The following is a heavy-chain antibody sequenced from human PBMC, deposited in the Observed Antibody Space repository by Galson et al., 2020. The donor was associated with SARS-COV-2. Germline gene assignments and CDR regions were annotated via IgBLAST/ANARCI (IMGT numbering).Heavy chain of an antibody. CDR1: GFSFSDYY. D-gene: IGHD3-22*01. CDR2: ISSTATTI. CDR3: ARVITKIVVVTPPTEWYFDL. Sequence: GESLKISCAASGFSFSDYYMSWIRQPPGKGLEWISYISSTATTIYYADSVKGRFTISRDNAKNSLYLHMNSLRAEDTAVYYCARVITKIVVVTPPTEWYFDLWGRGALVTVSS. V-gene: IGHV3-11*01. J-gene: IGHJ2*01.